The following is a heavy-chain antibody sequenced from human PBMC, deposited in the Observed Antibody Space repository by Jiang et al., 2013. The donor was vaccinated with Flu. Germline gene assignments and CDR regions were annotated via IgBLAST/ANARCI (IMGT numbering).Heavy chain of an antibody. Sequence: GGLVQPGRSLRLSCTASGFTFGDYAMSWVRQAPGKGLEWVGFIRSKAYGGTTEYAASVKGRFTISRDDSKSIAYLQMNSLKTEDTAVYYCTRVPVDTAMRYYYGYGRLGPRDHGHRLL. CDR3: TRVPVDTAMRYYYGYGR. D-gene: IGHD5-18*01. CDR2: IRSKAYGGTT. V-gene: IGHV3-49*04. J-gene: IGHJ6*02. CDR1: GFTFGDYA.